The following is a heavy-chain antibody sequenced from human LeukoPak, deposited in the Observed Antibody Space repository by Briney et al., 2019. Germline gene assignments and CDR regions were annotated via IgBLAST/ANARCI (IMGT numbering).Heavy chain of an antibody. V-gene: IGHV5-51*01. D-gene: IGHD1-26*01. CDR2: IYPGDSDT. CDR1: GYSFTNYW. CDR3: ARQSVGATGYYYYGMDV. J-gene: IGHJ6*02. Sequence: GESLKISCKGSGYSFTNYWIGWVRQMPGKGLEWMGIIYPGDSDTRYSPSFQGQVTISADKSISTAYLQWSSLKASDTAMYYCARQSVGATGYYYYGMDVWGQGTTVTVSS.